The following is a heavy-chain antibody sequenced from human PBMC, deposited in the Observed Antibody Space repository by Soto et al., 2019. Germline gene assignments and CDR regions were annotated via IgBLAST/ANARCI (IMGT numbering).Heavy chain of an antibody. D-gene: IGHD6-13*01. J-gene: IGHJ4*02. CDR2: ICRDGSGT. CDR1: GFTFSTYC. Sequence: EVQLVESGGGLVQPGGSLRLSCAVSGFTFSTYCMHWVRQAPETGLVWVSRICRDGSGTDYADSVKGRFAISRDDARNSLYLQMNSLTVEDTAIYYCVRGSSPWRGMDYWGQGTLVTVSS. V-gene: IGHV3-74*01. CDR3: VRGSSPWRGMDY.